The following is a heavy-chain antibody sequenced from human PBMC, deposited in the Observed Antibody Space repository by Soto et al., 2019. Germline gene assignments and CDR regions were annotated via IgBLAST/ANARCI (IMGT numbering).Heavy chain of an antibody. J-gene: IGHJ4*02. Sequence: PSETLSLTCTVSGGSLDTYYWTWIRQPPGKGLEWIGYIYSSGSTNYNPSLKSRVTMAVDMSKNQFSLKLTSVTAADTAVYYCARARYNWNYWGQGALGTVSA. CDR3: ARARYNWNY. CDR2: IYSSGST. CDR1: GGSLDTYY. D-gene: IGHD1-20*01. V-gene: IGHV4-59*01.